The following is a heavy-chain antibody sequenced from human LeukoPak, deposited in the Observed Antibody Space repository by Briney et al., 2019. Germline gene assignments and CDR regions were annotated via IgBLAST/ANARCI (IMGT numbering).Heavy chain of an antibody. V-gene: IGHV1-2*02. D-gene: IGHD2-15*01. Sequence: ASVKVSCKASGYTFTGHYMHWVRQAPGQRLEWMGCINPNSGGTNYGQKFQGRVTMTRDTSISTAYMELSRLRSDDTAVYYCAREPYCSGGSCGGYYYYYMDVWGKGTTVTVSS. CDR1: GYTFTGHY. CDR2: INPNSGGT. CDR3: AREPYCSGGSCGGYYYYYMDV. J-gene: IGHJ6*03.